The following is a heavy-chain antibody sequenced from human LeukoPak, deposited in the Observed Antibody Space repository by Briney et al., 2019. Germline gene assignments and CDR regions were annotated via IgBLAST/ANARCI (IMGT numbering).Heavy chain of an antibody. J-gene: IGHJ4*02. V-gene: IGHV1-18*01. CDR1: GYTFTSYG. D-gene: IGHD3-9*01. CDR2: ISAYNGNT. CDR3: AGRSPYDILTAYYAYSFDY. Sequence: ASVKVSCKASGYTFTSYGISWVRQAPGQGLEWMGWISAYNGNTNYAQKLQGRVTITADKSTSTAYMELSSLRSEDTAVYYCAGRSPYDILTAYYAYSFDYWGQGTLVTVSS.